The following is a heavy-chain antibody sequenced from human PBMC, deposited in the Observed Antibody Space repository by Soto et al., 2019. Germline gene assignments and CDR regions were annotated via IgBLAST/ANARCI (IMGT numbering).Heavy chain of an antibody. V-gene: IGHV3-33*01. CDR1: GFTFSSYG. D-gene: IGHD2-2*01. J-gene: IGHJ4*02. CDR2: IWYDGSNK. Sequence: GGSLRLSCAASGFTFSSYGMHWVRQAPGKGLEWVAVIWYDGSNKYYADSVKGRFTISRDNSKNTLYLQMNSLRAEDTAVYYCAREASSPDQFDYWGQGTLVTVSS. CDR3: AREASSPDQFDY.